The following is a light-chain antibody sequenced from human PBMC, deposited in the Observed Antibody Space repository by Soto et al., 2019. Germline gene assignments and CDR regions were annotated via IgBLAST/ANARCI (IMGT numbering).Light chain of an antibody. CDR3: QSYDSSLSGREV. CDR2: GNI. V-gene: IGLV1-40*01. CDR1: SSNIGAGYD. Sequence: QYVLTQPPSVFGAPGQRVTISCTRSSSNIGAGYDVHWYQQLPGTAPKLLIYGNINRPSGVPDRFSGSKSGTSASLAITGLQAEDEADYYCQSYDSSLSGREVFGGGTKLTV. J-gene: IGLJ2*01.